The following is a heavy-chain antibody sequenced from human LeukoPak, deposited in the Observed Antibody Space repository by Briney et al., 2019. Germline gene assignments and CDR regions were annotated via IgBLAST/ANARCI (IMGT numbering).Heavy chain of an antibody. Sequence: GGSLRLSCAASGFTFSSYWMHWVRQAPGKGLVWVSRINSDGSSTSYADSVKGRFTISRDNAKNTLYLQMNSLRAEDTAVYYCARVVTGYSSSWYDFRTYYYYNYYMDVWGKGTTVTISS. CDR2: INSDGSST. J-gene: IGHJ6*03. D-gene: IGHD6-13*01. CDR1: GFTFSSYW. V-gene: IGHV3-74*01. CDR3: ARVVTGYSSSWYDFRTYYYYNYYMDV.